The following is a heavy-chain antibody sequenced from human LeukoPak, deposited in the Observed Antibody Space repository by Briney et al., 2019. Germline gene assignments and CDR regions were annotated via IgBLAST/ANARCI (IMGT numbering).Heavy chain of an antibody. CDR1: GFTFSDTY. Sequence: KSGGSLRLSCAVSGFTFSDTYMTWIRQAPGKGLESLSYISPSGTDISYADSVKGRFTISRDNAKNTLYLQMKSLRAEDTAVYYCTRRGASTGAFDIWGQGTMVTVSS. CDR3: TRRGASTGAFDI. V-gene: IGHV3-11*04. J-gene: IGHJ3*02. CDR2: ISPSGTDI. D-gene: IGHD1-26*01.